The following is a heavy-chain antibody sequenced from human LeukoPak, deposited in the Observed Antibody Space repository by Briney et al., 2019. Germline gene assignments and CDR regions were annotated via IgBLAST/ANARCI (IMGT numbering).Heavy chain of an antibody. D-gene: IGHD3-3*01. CDR3: AKPRDYDFWSGYYKGGPDYYYYMDV. J-gene: IGHJ6*03. V-gene: IGHV3-30*02. CDR1: GFTFSSYG. CDR2: IRYDGSNK. Sequence: PGGSLRLSCAASGFTFSSYGMHWVRQAPGKGLEWVAFIRYDGSNKYYADSVKGRFTISRDNSKNTLYLQMNSLRAEDTAVYYCAKPRDYDFWSGYYKGGPDYYYYMDVWGKGTTVTVSS.